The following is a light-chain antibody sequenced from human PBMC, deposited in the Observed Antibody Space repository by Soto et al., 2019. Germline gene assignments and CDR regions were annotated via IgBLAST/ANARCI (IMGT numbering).Light chain of an antibody. Sequence: DIVLTQSPGTLCLSPGQRATLSCRASQSVSSSSVAWYRQRPGQAPRLLIYAVSSRAIDTPDRFSGSGSGTDFTLTISRLEPEDFAVYYCQHFGDSVWTFGQGTKVDIK. CDR1: QSVSSSS. CDR2: AVS. CDR3: QHFGDSVWT. J-gene: IGKJ1*01. V-gene: IGKV3-20*01.